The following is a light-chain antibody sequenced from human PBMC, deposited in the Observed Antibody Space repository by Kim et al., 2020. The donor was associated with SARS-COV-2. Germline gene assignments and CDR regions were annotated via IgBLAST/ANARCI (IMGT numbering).Light chain of an antibody. J-gene: IGKJ4*01. V-gene: IGKV3-15*01. CDR2: GAS. Sequence: EIVMTQSPATLSVSPGERATLSCRASHIITNLAWYQQRPGQSPRLLIHGASTRATGIPARFSGSGSGTEFTLTISSLQSEDFAVYYCQQYNQWPLTFGGGTKVEIK. CDR1: HIITN. CDR3: QQYNQWPLT.